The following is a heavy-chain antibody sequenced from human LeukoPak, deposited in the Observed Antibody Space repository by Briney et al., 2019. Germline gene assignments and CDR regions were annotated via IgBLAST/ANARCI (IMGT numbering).Heavy chain of an antibody. D-gene: IGHD6-6*01. Sequence: PSQTLSLTCTVSRGSISSGAYYWSWIRQHPGKGLEWLGYIYHSGSTYYNPSLESRISISSDTSKNQFSLKLSSVTAADTAVYYCARSSSSPRLDYWGQGTLVTVSS. J-gene: IGHJ4*02. CDR2: IYHSGST. V-gene: IGHV4-31*03. CDR3: ARSSSSPRLDY. CDR1: RGSISSGAYY.